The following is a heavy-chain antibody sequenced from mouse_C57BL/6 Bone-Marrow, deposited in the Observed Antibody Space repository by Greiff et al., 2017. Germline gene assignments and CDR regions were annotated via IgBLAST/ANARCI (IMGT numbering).Heavy chain of an antibody. J-gene: IGHJ1*03. D-gene: IGHD1-2*01. Sequence: VQLQQSGAELARPGASVKLSCKASGYTFTSYGISWVKQRTGQGLEWIGEIYPRSGNTYYNEKFKGKATLTADKSSSTAYMELRSLTSEDSAVYFCARGLLRRWYFDVWGTGTTVTVSS. CDR2: IYPRSGNT. CDR3: ARGLLRRWYFDV. V-gene: IGHV1-81*01. CDR1: GYTFTSYG.